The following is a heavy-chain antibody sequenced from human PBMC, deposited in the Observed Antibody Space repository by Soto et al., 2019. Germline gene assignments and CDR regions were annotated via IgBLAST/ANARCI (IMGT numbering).Heavy chain of an antibody. V-gene: IGHV4-59*08. CDR3: ARFNVTPLDI. Sequence: QVQLQESGPGLVKPSETLSLTCTVSGDSINSYSWSWIRQPPGKGLEWIGYVFYTESTNYNPSLKCRATITVDTSKYQFSLKLSSVTAADTAVYYCARFNVTPLDIWGQGTMVTVSS. CDR1: GDSINSYS. CDR2: VFYTEST. D-gene: IGHD2-8*01. J-gene: IGHJ3*02.